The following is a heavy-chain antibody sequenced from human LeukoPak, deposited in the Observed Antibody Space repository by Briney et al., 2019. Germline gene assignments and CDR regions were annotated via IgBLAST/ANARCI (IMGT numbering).Heavy chain of an antibody. D-gene: IGHD6-6*01. V-gene: IGHV1-46*01. Sequence: SVKVPCKASGYTFPNYYMHWVRQSPGQGLEGMGIIIPSGDSTRYAPTLEGSVTMTRDKSTSTVYVEVSSLRSEDTAVYYCARDGSSSSYYFDYWGQGTLVTVSS. J-gene: IGHJ4*02. CDR1: GYTFPNYY. CDR3: ARDGSSSSYYFDY. CDR2: IIPSGDST.